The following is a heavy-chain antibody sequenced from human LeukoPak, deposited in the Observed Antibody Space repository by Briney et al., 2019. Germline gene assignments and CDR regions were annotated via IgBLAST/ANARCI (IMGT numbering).Heavy chain of an antibody. J-gene: IGHJ4*02. Sequence: GGSLRLSCAASGFTFSSYAMSWVRQAPGKGLEWVSAISGSGGSTYYADSVKGRFTISRDNSKNTLYLQMNSLRAEDTAVYYCAGGAYCGGDCYSFDYWGQGTLVTGSS. V-gene: IGHV3-23*01. CDR1: GFTFSSYA. CDR3: AGGAYCGGDCYSFDY. CDR2: ISGSGGST. D-gene: IGHD2-21*02.